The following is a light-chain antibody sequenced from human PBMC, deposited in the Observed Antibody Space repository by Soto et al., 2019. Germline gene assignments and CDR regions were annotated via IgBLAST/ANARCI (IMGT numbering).Light chain of an antibody. J-gene: IGLJ3*02. Sequence: QSVLTQPPSVSSASGLTVTISCSGSTSNIGNNYVSWYQQLPGTAPKLLIYDNNRRPSGIPDRFSASKSGTSATLGITGLQTGDEADYYCATWDSGLSGGVFGGGTKLTVL. CDR2: DNN. CDR1: TSNIGNNY. CDR3: ATWDSGLSGGV. V-gene: IGLV1-51*01.